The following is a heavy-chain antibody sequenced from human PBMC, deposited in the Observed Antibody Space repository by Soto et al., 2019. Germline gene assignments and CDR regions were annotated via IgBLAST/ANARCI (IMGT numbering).Heavy chain of an antibody. D-gene: IGHD4-17*01. CDR2: ISYDGSNK. CDR3: ATSRGVTTYYGFDY. Sequence: QVQLVESGGGVVQPGRSVRLSCAASGFTFSTYAIHWVRQAPGKGLGWVAVISYDGSNKYYADSVKGRSTISRDNSRNTLYLQMNSLRAEDTAIYYCATSRGVTTYYGFDYWGQGTLVTASS. J-gene: IGHJ4*02. V-gene: IGHV3-30*03. CDR1: GFTFSTYA.